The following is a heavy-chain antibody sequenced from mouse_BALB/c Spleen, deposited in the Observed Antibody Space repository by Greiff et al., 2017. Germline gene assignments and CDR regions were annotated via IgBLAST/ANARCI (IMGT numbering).Heavy chain of an antibody. V-gene: IGHV1-69*01. CDR3: ARGYGNHFDY. CDR1: GYTFTDYW. D-gene: IGHD2-1*01. J-gene: IGHJ2*01. Sequence: QVQLKQPGAELVMPGASVKMSCKASGYTFTDYWMHWVKQRPGQGLEWIGAIDTSDSYTSYNQKFKGKATLTVDESSSTAYMQLSSLTSEDSAVYYCARGYGNHFDYWGEGTTLTVSS. CDR2: IDTSDSYT.